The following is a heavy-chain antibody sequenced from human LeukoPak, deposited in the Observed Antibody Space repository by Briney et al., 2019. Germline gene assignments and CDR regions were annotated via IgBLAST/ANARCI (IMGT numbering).Heavy chain of an antibody. V-gene: IGHV4-59*08. J-gene: IGHJ4*02. D-gene: IGHD3-22*01. CDR2: IYYSGST. Sequence: SETLSLTCTVSGGSISSYYWSWIRQPPGKGLEWIGYIYYSGSTNYNTSLKSRVTISVDTSKNQFSLKPSSVTAADTAVYYCARSYYYDSSGYYDYWGQGTLVTVSS. CDR1: GGSISSYY. CDR3: ARSYYYDSSGYYDY.